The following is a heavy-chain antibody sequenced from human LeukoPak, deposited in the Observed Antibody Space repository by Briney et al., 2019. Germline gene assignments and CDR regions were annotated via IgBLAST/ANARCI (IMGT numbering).Heavy chain of an antibody. D-gene: IGHD1-26*01. V-gene: IGHV3-66*01. CDR3: ARESTVGAPDF. CDR2: IYSGGNS. CDR1: GITLSNYG. J-gene: IGHJ4*02. Sequence: GGSLRLSCAVSGITLSNYGMSWVRQAPGKGLEWVSVIYSGGNSYYADSVKGRFTISRDNSKNTLYLQMNSLRAEDTALYYCARESTVGAPDFWGQGTLVTVSS.